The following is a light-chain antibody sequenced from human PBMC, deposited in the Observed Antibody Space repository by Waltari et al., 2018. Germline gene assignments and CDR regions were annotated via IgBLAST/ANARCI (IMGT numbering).Light chain of an antibody. Sequence: QSALTQTATVSGSPGQSITISCSGTSSDIGNYNLVSWYQQHPGKAPTLIIYDVKKRPSGVSNRFSGSKSGNTAFLTISGLQTADEADYYCCSYAGSAISVFGGGTKVTVL. J-gene: IGLJ3*02. CDR1: SSDIGNYNL. CDR2: DVK. V-gene: IGLV2-23*02. CDR3: CSYAGSAISV.